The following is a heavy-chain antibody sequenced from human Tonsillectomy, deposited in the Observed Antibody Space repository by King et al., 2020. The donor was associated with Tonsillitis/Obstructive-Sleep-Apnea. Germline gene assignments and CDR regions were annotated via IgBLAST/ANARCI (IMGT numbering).Heavy chain of an antibody. CDR2: INPSGGST. Sequence: QLVQSGAEVKKPGASVKVSCKASGYTFTSYYMRWVRQAPGQGLEWMGIINPSGGSTSYAQKFQGRVTMTRDTSTSTVYMELSSLRSEDTAVYYCARNWGLLGYCSGGSCYSPWDYWGQGTLVTVSS. CDR3: ARNWGLLGYCSGGSCYSPWDY. V-gene: IGHV1-46*01. J-gene: IGHJ4*02. D-gene: IGHD2-15*01. CDR1: GYTFTSYY.